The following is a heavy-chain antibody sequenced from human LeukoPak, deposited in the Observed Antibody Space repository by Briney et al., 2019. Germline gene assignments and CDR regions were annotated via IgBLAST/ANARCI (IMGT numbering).Heavy chain of an antibody. CDR2: INPSGGTT. J-gene: IGHJ5*02. Sequence: GASVKVSCKASGYTFTSYHMHWVRQAPGQGLEWMGIINPSGGTTNYAQKFRGRVTMTRDMSTSTVYMELSSLRSEDTAVYYCARTRGDSRNWFDPWGQGTLVTVSS. D-gene: IGHD6-13*01. CDR1: GYTFTSYH. CDR3: ARTRGDSRNWFDP. V-gene: IGHV1-46*01.